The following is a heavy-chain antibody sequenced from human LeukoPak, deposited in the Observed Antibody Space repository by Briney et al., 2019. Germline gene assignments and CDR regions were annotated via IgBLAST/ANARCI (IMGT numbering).Heavy chain of an antibody. V-gene: IGHV3-74*01. CDR3: ARDNTYMFVY. J-gene: IGHJ4*02. Sequence: GGSLRLSCAASGFSFSSYWMNWVRQAPGKGLAWVAHINTDGRTTTYADSVKGRFTVARDNAKNTLYLEMNRLRAEDTAVYYCARDNTYMFVYWGQGTQVTVSS. CDR1: GFSFSSYW. CDR2: INTDGRTT. D-gene: IGHD2-2*02.